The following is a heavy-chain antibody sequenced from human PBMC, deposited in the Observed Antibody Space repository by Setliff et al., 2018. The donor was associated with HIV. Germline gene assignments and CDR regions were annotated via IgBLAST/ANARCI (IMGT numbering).Heavy chain of an antibody. Sequence: ASVKVSCKASGYSFSDYYIHWVRQAPGHGFQWMGWISPKYGGTNYAQNFQGRVTMTRDTSISTAYMELSSLGSDDTAVYFCARGKGVGGVIITGGLDVWGKGTTVTVSS. CDR2: ISPKYGGT. D-gene: IGHD3-10*01. CDR1: GYSFSDYY. V-gene: IGHV1-2*02. J-gene: IGHJ6*04. CDR3: ARGKGVGGVIITGGLDV.